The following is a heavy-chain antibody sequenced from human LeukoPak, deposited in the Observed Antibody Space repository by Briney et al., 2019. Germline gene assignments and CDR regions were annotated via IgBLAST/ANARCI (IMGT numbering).Heavy chain of an antibody. D-gene: IGHD6-19*01. CDR2: IYYSGST. CDR1: GGSISSSSYY. J-gene: IGHJ5*02. CDR3: ARNKAVAAIVTPGNWFDP. Sequence: SETLSLTCTVSGGSISSSSYYWGWIRQPPGKGLEWIGSIYYSGSTYYNPSLKSRVTISVDTSKNQFSLKLSSVTAADTAVYYCARNKAVAAIVTPGNWFDPWGQGTLVTVSS. V-gene: IGHV4-39*01.